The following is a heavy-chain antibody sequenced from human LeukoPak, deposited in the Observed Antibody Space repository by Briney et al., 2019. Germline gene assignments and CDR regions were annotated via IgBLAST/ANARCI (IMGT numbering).Heavy chain of an antibody. CDR1: GFTFSSYS. V-gene: IGHV3-21*01. Sequence: GGSLRLSCAASGFTFSSYSMNWVRQAPGKGLEWVSSTSSSSSYIYYADSVKGRFTISRDNAKNSLYLQMNSLRAEDTAVYYCARVPAAAGREDYWGQGTLVTVSS. CDR3: ARVPAAAGREDY. D-gene: IGHD6-13*01. CDR2: TSSSSSYI. J-gene: IGHJ4*02.